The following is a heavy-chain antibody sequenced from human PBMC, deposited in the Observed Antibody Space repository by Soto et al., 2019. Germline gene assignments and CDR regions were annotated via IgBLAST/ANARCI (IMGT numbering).Heavy chain of an antibody. J-gene: IGHJ4*02. D-gene: IGHD3-16*01. CDR1: GGSISSGEYY. CDR2: IYYSGST. V-gene: IGHV4-30-4*01. Sequence: SETLSLTCTVSGGSISSGEYYWSWIRQPPGKGLEWIGYIYYSGSTYYNPSLKSRVTISVDTSKNQFSLKLSSVTAADTAVYYCARCLGGGPHFTYWGQETLGTGSS. CDR3: ARCLGGGPHFTY.